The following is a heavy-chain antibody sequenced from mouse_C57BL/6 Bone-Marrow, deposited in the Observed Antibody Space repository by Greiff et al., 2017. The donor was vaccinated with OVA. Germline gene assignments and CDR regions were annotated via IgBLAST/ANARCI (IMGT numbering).Heavy chain of an antibody. J-gene: IGHJ3*01. V-gene: IGHV1-81*01. CDR1: GYTFTSYG. D-gene: IGHD2-1*01. CDR3: ARRGLYYGPLRGAWFAY. Sequence: QVQLKESGAELARPGASVKLSCKASGYTFTSYGISWVKQRTGQGLEWIGEIYPRSGNTYYNEKFKGKATLTADKSSSTAYMELRSLTSEDSAVYFCARRGLYYGPLRGAWFAYWGQGTLVTVSA. CDR2: IYPRSGNT.